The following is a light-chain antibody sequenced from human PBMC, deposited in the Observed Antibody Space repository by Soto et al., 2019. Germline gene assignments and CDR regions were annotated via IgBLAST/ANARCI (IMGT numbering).Light chain of an antibody. Sequence: DIKLTQSPSSLSASVGDRVTITCRASLRISKYLNWYQQKPGKAPKLLIYGASTLQSGVPSRFSGSGSGTDFTLTITNLQPEDSATYFFQQSHSTPLTCGVGT. CDR3: QQSHSTPLT. CDR2: GAS. V-gene: IGKV1-39*01. J-gene: IGKJ4*01. CDR1: LRISKY.